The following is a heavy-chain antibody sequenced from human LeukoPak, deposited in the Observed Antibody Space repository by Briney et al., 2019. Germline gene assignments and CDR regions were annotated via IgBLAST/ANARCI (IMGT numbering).Heavy chain of an antibody. CDR2: INAGNGNT. V-gene: IGHV1-3*01. CDR1: GYTFTGYY. D-gene: IGHD1-26*01. Sequence: ASVKVSCKASGYTFTGYYMHWVRQAPGQRLEWMGWINAGNGNTKYSQKFQGRVTITRDTSASTAYMELSSLRSEDTAVYYCARAPPEPVGATGPWGQGTLVTVSS. CDR3: ARAPPEPVGATGP. J-gene: IGHJ5*02.